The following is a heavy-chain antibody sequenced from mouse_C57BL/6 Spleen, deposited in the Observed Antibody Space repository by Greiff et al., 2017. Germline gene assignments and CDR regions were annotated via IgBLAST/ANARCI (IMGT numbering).Heavy chain of an antibody. CDR1: GYTFTDYE. D-gene: IGHD1-1*01. V-gene: IGHV1-15*01. CDR3: TRGRGDYVDY. CDR2: IDPETGGT. J-gene: IGHJ2*01. Sequence: QVQLQQSGAELVRPGASVTLSCKASGYTFTDYEMHWVKQTPVHGLEWIGAIDPETGGTAYNQKFKGKAILTADKSSSTAYMELRSLTSEDSAVYYCTRGRGDYVDYWGQGTTLTVSS.